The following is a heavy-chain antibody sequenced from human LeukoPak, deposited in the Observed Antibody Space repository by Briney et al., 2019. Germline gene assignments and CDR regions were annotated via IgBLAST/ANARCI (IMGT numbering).Heavy chain of an antibody. CDR2: INPSGGST. CDR3: ARGEADYDFWSGYTGFDC. Sequence: GASVKVSCKASGYTFTSYYMHWVRQAPGQGLEWMGIINPSGGSTSYAQKFQGRVTMTRDTSTSTVYMELSSLRSEDTAVYYCARGEADYDFWSGYTGFDCWGQGTLVTVSS. CDR1: GYTFTSYY. D-gene: IGHD3-3*01. V-gene: IGHV1-46*01. J-gene: IGHJ4*02.